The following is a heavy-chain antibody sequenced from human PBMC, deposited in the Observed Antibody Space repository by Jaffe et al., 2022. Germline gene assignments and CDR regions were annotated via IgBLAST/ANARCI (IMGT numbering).Heavy chain of an antibody. J-gene: IGHJ1*01. CDR3: ARDLVYYDSSGYYSPERYFQH. V-gene: IGHV1-46*01. CDR2: INPSGGST. CDR1: GYTFTSYY. D-gene: IGHD3-22*01. Sequence: QVQLVQSGAEVKKPGASVKVSCKASGYTFTSYYMHWVRQAPGQGLEWMGIINPSGGSTSYAQKFQGRVTMTRDTSTSTVYMELSSLRSEDTAVYYCARDLVYYDSSGYYSPERYFQHWGQGTLVTVSS.